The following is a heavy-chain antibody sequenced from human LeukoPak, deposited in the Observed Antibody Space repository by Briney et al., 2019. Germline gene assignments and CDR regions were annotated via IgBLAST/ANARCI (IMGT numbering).Heavy chain of an antibody. CDR2: IIPIFGTA. CDR1: GGTFSSCA. J-gene: IGHJ4*02. Sequence: SVKVSCKASGGTFSSCAISWARQAPGQGLEWMGGIIPIFGTANYAQKFQGRVTITADESTSTAYMELSSLRSEDTAVYYCARAGGGYSYGYSDYWGQGTLVTVSS. CDR3: ARAGGGYSYGYSDY. V-gene: IGHV1-69*13. D-gene: IGHD5-18*01.